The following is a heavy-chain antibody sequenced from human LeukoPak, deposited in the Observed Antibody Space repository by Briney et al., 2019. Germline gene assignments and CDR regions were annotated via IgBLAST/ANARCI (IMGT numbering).Heavy chain of an antibody. D-gene: IGHD4-11*01. CDR3: ARTNERYSNYNLFDY. CDR2: ISYSGSTT. J-gene: IGHJ4*02. V-gene: IGHV3-48*03. Sequence: PGGSLRLSCAASGFTFTNFEMNWVRQAPGKGLEWVSYISYSGSTTSYADSVKGRFTISRDNAKNSLYLQMNSLRAEDTAVYYCARTNERYSNYNLFDYWGQGTLVTVSS. CDR1: GFTFTNFE.